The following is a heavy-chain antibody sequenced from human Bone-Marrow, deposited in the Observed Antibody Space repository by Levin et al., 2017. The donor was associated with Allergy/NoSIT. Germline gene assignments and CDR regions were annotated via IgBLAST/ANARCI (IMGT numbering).Heavy chain of an antibody. CDR3: GGVDVDVIMNNKMYFDF. V-gene: IGHV4-30-4*01. D-gene: IGHD3-16*01. CDR2: VNNGGST. CDR1: GASISGGDYY. Sequence: SETLSLTCTVSGASISGGDYYWNWIRQSPEKGLEWIGNVNNGGSTHYNPSLKSRVIMSVEASKNQFSLKLSSVTAAATAVSYSGGVDVDVIMNNKMYFDFWGRGTLGTVSA. J-gene: IGHJ2*01.